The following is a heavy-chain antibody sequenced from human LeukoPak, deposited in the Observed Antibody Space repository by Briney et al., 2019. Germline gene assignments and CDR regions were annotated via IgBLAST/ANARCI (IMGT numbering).Heavy chain of an antibody. CDR2: IYHSGST. D-gene: IGHD6-19*01. CDR1: GYSISSGYY. V-gene: IGHV4-38-2*02. CDR3: ARVISGWDYYYYYYMDV. J-gene: IGHJ6*03. Sequence: SETLSLTCTVSGYSISSGYYWGWIRQPPGKGLEWIGSIYHSGSTYYNPSLKSRVTISVDTSKNQFSLKLSSVTAADTAVYYCARVISGWDYYYYYYMDVWGKGTTVTVSS.